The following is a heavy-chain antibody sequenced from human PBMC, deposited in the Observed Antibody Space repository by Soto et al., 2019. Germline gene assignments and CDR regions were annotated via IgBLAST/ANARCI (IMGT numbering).Heavy chain of an antibody. J-gene: IGHJ4*02. CDR1: GGSFSGYY. CDR3: AREGNLGRWIQPLDS. Sequence: SETLSLTCAVYGGSFSGYYWSWIRQPPGKGLEWIGYIYYSGSTNYSPSLKSRVTMSVDTSKNHFSLKLISVTTADTAVYFCAREGNLGRWIQPLDSWGQGTLVTVSS. CDR2: IYYSGST. D-gene: IGHD2-2*03. V-gene: IGHV4-59*01.